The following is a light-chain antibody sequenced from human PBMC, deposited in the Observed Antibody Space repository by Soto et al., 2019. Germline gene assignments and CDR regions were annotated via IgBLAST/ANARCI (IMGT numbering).Light chain of an antibody. CDR2: EVS. CDR3: SSYAGSNTVV. Sequence: QSALTQLPSASGSPGQSVTISCTGTSSDVGGYNYVSWYQQHPGKAPKLMIYEVSKRPSGVPDRFSGSKSGNTASLTVSGLQAEDEADYYCSSYAGSNTVVFGGGTKLTVL. J-gene: IGLJ2*01. CDR1: SSDVGGYNY. V-gene: IGLV2-8*01.